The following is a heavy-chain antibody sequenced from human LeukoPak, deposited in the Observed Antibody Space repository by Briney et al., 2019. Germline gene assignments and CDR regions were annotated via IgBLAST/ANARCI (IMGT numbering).Heavy chain of an antibody. D-gene: IGHD3-10*01. CDR3: TTGGHYYGD. V-gene: IGHV3-15*04. CDR1: GFTVTDAW. Sequence: PGGSLRLSCAASGFTVTDAWMSWVRQAPGKGLEWVGLIESKTDGGTTDYAAPVRGRFTISRDESRGTLYLQMNSLKIGDTAMYYCTTGGHYYGDWGQGTLVTVSS. CDR2: IESKTDGGTT. J-gene: IGHJ4*02.